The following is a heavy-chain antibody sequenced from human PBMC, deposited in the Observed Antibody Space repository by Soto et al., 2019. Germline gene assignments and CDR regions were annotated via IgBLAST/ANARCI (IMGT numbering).Heavy chain of an antibody. CDR2: IIPIFGTA. Sequence: QVQLVQSGAEVKKPGSSVKVSCKASGGTFSSYSINWVRQAPGQGLEWMGEIIPIFGTANYAQKFQGRVTITADESTSTADLELSSLRSGDTAVYYCARDGGRHSGGIDYWGQGTLVTVSS. V-gene: IGHV1-69*01. CDR3: ARDGGRHSGGIDY. CDR1: GGTFSSYS. D-gene: IGHD1-26*01. J-gene: IGHJ4*02.